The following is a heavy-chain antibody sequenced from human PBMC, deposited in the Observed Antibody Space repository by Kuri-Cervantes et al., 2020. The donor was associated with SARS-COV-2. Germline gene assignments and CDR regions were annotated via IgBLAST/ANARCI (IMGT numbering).Heavy chain of an antibody. D-gene: IGHD5-18*01. Sequence: GESLKISCAASGFTFSSYAMSWVRQAPGKGLEWVSAISGSGGSTYYADSVKGRFTISRDNSKNTLYLQMNSLRAEDTAVYYCAKDRGYSYGYGHFDYWGQGTLVTVSS. V-gene: IGHV3-23*01. CDR2: ISGSGGST. CDR3: AKDRGYSYGYGHFDY. CDR1: GFTFSSYA. J-gene: IGHJ4*02.